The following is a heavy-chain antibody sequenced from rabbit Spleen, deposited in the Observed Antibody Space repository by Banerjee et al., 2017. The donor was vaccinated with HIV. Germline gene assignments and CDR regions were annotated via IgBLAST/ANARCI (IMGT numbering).Heavy chain of an antibody. J-gene: IGHJ6*01. Sequence: QSLEESGGDLVKPGASLTLTCTASGFSFSSSSWICWVRQAPGKGLEWIACIYGGASGSAYYASWPKGRFTISKTSSTTVTLQMTSLTAADTATYFCARDTASSFSSYGMDLWGPGTLVTVS. D-gene: IGHD8-1*01. CDR2: IYGGASGSA. V-gene: IGHV1S40*01. CDR1: GFSFSSSSW. CDR3: ARDTASSFSSYGMDL.